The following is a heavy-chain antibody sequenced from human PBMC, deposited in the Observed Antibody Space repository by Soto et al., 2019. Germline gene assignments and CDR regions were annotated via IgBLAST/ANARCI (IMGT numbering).Heavy chain of an antibody. J-gene: IGHJ4*02. D-gene: IGHD6-19*01. CDR1: GASISSEQS. CDR2: IHHSGST. Sequence: QMQLQESGPGLVKPSETLSLTCAVSGASISSEQSWSWVRQPPGKGLEWIGEIHHSGSTNNNPSLNGRVTRPVDKSKNQCSLTLSSVAAADTAVYYCTMRFGWYAIDQWGQGPLVIVSS. V-gene: IGHV4-4*02. CDR3: TMRFGWYAIDQ.